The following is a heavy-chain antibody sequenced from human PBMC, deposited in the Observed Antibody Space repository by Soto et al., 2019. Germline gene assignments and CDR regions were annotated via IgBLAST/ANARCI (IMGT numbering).Heavy chain of an antibody. CDR2: IYNSGST. Sequence: SETLSLTCTVSGGSISNSGYYWGWIRQPPGKGLEWIGIIYNSGSTYYNPSLKSRVTISVDTSKNHFSLKLGSVTAADAAVYYCARPRDPYYDILTGYYPDYWGQGAMVTVSS. CDR3: ARPRDPYYDILTGYYPDY. D-gene: IGHD3-9*01. J-gene: IGHJ4*02. CDR1: GGSISNSGYY. V-gene: IGHV4-39*02.